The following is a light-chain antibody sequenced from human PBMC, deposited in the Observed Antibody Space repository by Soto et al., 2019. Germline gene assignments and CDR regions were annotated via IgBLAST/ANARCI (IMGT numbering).Light chain of an antibody. CDR1: QDVSNY. V-gene: IGKV1-27*01. J-gene: IGKJ3*01. CDR3: LNYNSAPFT. Sequence: IQMTQSPSSLSASVGDRVTITCRASQDVSNYFAWYQQKPGKVPKVLISPASTLQSGVPSRFSGSGSGTDFTLTIISLQPEDVATYYCLNYNSAPFTFGPGTKVDIK. CDR2: PAS.